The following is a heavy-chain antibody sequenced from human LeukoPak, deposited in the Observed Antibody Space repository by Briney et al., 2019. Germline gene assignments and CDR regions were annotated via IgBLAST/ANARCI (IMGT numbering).Heavy chain of an antibody. Sequence: GGSLRLSCAASGFTFSNYAMNWVRQAPGKGLEWVSSISGSRTDIYYADSVKGRFTISRDNAQNSLYLQMNSLRAEDTAVYYCARSTVVIPRLDYWGQGTLVTVSS. V-gene: IGHV3-21*01. D-gene: IGHD4-23*01. CDR3: ARSTVVIPRLDY. CDR2: ISGSRTDI. CDR1: GFTFSNYA. J-gene: IGHJ4*02.